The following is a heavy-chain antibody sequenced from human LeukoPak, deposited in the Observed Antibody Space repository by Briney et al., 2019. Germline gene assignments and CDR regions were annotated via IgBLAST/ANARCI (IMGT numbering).Heavy chain of an antibody. D-gene: IGHD1-1*01. CDR2: INPNSGGT. Sequence: GASVKVSCKASGYTFTGYYMHWVRQAPGQGLEWMGWINPNSGGTNYAQKFQGRVTMTRDTSISTAYMELSRLRSDDTAVYYCARDLGCNWNDGGLDYWGQGTLVTVSS. CDR3: ARDLGCNWNDGGLDY. J-gene: IGHJ4*02. CDR1: GYTFTGYY. V-gene: IGHV1-2*02.